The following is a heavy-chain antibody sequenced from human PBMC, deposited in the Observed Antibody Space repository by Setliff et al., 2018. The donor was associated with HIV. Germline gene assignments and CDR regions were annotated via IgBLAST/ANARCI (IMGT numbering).Heavy chain of an antibody. D-gene: IGHD5-12*01. J-gene: IGHJ4*02. Sequence: SETLSLTCTVSGGSISSYYWSWIRQPPGKGLEWIGYIYYSGSTNYNPSLKSRVTISVDTSRNQFSLKLSPVTAADTAVYYCARVGGYVSLDYWGQGTLVTVS. CDR3: ARVGGYVSLDY. CDR1: GGSISSYY. V-gene: IGHV4-59*01. CDR2: IYYSGST.